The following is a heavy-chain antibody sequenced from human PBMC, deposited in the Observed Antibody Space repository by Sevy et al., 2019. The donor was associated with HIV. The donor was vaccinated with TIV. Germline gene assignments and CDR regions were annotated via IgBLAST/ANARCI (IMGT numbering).Heavy chain of an antibody. CDR3: AKGGGTLYNDSSGYRPIVD. CDR1: GYTFIGYY. CDR2: INPKSGGT. V-gene: IGHV1-2*02. J-gene: IGHJ4*02. D-gene: IGHD3-22*01. Sequence: ASVKVSCKASGYTFIGYYMHWVRQAPGQGLEWMGWINPKSGGTSYAQKFQGRVTMTRDTSVSTAYMELSSLRSDDTAVYYCAKGGGTLYNDSSGYRPIVDWGQGTLVTVSS.